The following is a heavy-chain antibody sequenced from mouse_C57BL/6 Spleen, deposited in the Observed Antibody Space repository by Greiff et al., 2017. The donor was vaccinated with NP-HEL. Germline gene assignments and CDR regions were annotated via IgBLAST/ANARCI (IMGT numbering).Heavy chain of an antibody. V-gene: IGHV1-26*01. D-gene: IGHD1-1*01. CDR3: ARSGTTVFDY. CDR2: INPNNGGT. J-gene: IGHJ2*01. CDR1: GYTFTDYY. Sequence: VQLQQSGPELVKPGASVKISCKASGYTFTDYYMNWVKQSHGKSLEWIGDINPNNGGTSYNQKFKGKATLTVDKSSSTAYMELRSLTSEDSAVYYCARSGTTVFDYWGQGTTLTVSS.